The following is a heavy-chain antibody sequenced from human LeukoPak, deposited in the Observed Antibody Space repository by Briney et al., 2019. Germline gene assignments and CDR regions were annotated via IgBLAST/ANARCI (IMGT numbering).Heavy chain of an antibody. Sequence: GRSLRLSCAASGFSFSGFAMHWVRQAPGKGLEWVAVVSSDGGNQHYADSMKGRFTISRDNSKNTVYLQMNSLRAEDTAVYYCARTGGGSRMGYYFDYWGQGTLVTVSS. CDR1: GFSFSGFA. J-gene: IGHJ4*02. CDR2: VSSDGGNQ. CDR3: ARTGGGSRMGYYFDY. V-gene: IGHV3-30-3*01. D-gene: IGHD3-16*01.